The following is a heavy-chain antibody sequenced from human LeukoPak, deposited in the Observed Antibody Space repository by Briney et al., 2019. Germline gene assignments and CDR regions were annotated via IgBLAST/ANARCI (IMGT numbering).Heavy chain of an antibody. CDR2: ISSSSSYI. CDR3: ARAGFSSSAFDY. J-gene: IGHJ4*02. D-gene: IGHD6-6*01. Sequence: NPGGSLRLSCAASGFTFSSYSMNWVRQAPGKGLEWVSSISSSSSYIYYADSVKGRFTISRDNAKNSLYLQMNSLRAEDTAVYYCARAGFSSSAFDYWGQGTLVTVSS. V-gene: IGHV3-21*01. CDR1: GFTFSSYS.